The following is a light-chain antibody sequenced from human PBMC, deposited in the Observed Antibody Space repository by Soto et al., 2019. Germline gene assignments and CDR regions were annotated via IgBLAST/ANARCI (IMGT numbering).Light chain of an antibody. CDR1: SSDVGGYNY. CDR3: SSYSSRSTQV. Sequence: QSALTQPASVSGSPGQSITISCTGTSSDVGGYNYVSWYQQQPGKAPKLMIYDVSNRPSGVSNRFSGSKSGNTASPTISGVQYEEEDDYYSSSYSSRSTQVFGKGTKVTVL. V-gene: IGLV2-14*01. J-gene: IGLJ1*01. CDR2: DVS.